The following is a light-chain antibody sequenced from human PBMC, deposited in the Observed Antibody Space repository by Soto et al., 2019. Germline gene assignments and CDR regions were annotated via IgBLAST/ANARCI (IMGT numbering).Light chain of an antibody. CDR1: SRDVGGYNY. V-gene: IGLV2-14*01. J-gene: IGLJ1*01. Sequence: QSVLTQPASVSGSPGQSITISCTGTSRDVGGYNYVSWYQQHPGKAPKLMIYEVSNRPSGVSNRFSGSKSRNTASLTISGLQAEDEADYYCSSYTSSSTYVFGTGTKVTVL. CDR2: EVS. CDR3: SSYTSSSTYV.